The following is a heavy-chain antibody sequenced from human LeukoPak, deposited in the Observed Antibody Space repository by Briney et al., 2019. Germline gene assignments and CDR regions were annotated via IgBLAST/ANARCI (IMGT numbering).Heavy chain of an antibody. CDR1: GGSIGNHH. CDR3: ARSDTTSGWSFDY. CDR2: IHTSEGT. J-gene: IGHJ4*02. Sequence: SETLSLTCTVSGGSIGNHHWSWIRQPAGKGLEWIGQIHTSEGTNYNPSLKSRVTMSVDTTEDQVSLTIRSVTAADTAFYYCARSDTTSGWSFDYWGQGTLVTVSS. V-gene: IGHV4-4*07. D-gene: IGHD6-19*01.